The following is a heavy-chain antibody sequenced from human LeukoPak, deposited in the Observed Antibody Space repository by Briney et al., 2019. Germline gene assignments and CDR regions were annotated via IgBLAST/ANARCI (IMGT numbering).Heavy chain of an antibody. V-gene: IGHV4-34*01. D-gene: IGHD3-9*01. CDR1: GGSFSGYY. CDR3: ARGPDWLLIRRWFDP. Sequence: SETLSLTCAVYGGSFSGYYWSWIRQPPGKGLEWIGEINHSGSTNYNPSLKSRVTISVDTSKNQFSLKLGSVTAADTAVYYCARGPDWLLIRRWFDPWGQGTLVTVSS. CDR2: INHSGST. J-gene: IGHJ5*02.